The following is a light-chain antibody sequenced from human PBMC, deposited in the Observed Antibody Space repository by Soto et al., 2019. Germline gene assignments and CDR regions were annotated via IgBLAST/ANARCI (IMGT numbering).Light chain of an antibody. CDR2: SNN. CDR3: AAWDDSLNGVE. CDR1: SSNIGSST. V-gene: IGLV1-44*01. J-gene: IGLJ2*01. Sequence: QSVLTQPPSASGTPGQRVTISCSGSSSNIGSSTVNWYQHLPGTAPQLLIYSNNARSSGVPDRFSGSKSGTSASLAISGLQSEDEADYYCAAWDDSLNGVEFGGGTKLTVL.